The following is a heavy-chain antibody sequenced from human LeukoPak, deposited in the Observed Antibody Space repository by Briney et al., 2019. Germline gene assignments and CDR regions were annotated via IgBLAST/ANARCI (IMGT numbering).Heavy chain of an antibody. CDR2: ISADGGST. J-gene: IGHJ5*02. CDR3: AKGSGINHYHWIDP. CDR1: GFTFADYA. D-gene: IGHD1-14*01. V-gene: IGHV3-43*02. Sequence: GGSLRLSCAASGFTFADYAMHWVRQAPGKGLEWVSLISADGGSTYYADSVKGRFTISRDNSKNSLYLQMNSLRTEDTALYYCAKGSGINHYHWIDPWGQGTLVTVSS.